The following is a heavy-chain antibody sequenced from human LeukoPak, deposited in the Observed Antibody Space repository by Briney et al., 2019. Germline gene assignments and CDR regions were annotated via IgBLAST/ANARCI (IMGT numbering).Heavy chain of an antibody. Sequence: PSETLSLTCTVSGGSISSSTHYWGWIRQPPGKGLEWIGSLYYSGSTYYNPSLKSRATISVDTSKNQFSLKLSSVTAADTAVYYCARHYSSYYYYMDVWGKGTTVTVSS. CDR3: ARHYSSYYYYMDV. CDR2: LYYSGST. V-gene: IGHV4-39*01. J-gene: IGHJ6*03. CDR1: GGSISSSTHY.